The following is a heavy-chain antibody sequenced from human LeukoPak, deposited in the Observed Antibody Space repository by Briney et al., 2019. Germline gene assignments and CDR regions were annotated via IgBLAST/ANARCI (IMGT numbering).Heavy chain of an antibody. CDR3: AKDGTGGYYYLDY. CDR1: GITFSNAC. J-gene: IGHJ4*02. D-gene: IGHD3-22*01. CDR2: ILYDGSNE. V-gene: IGHV3-30*18. Sequence: PGGSLRLSCAASGITFSNACMTWVRQAPGMGLEWVALILYDGSNEYYADSVQGRFTISRDSSRNTLYLQMNSLRAEDTAVYYCAKDGTGGYYYLDYWGQGTLVTVSS.